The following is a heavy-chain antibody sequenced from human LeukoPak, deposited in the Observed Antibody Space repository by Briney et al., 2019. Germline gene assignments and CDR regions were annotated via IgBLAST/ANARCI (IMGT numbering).Heavy chain of an antibody. V-gene: IGHV4-59*01. CDR2: IHYSGST. D-gene: IGHD6-13*01. CDR3: AREVAAAGLDY. J-gene: IGHJ4*02. Sequence: SETLSLTCTVSGGSISSYYWSWIRQPPGKGLEWIGYIHYSGSTNYNPSLKSRVTISVDTSKNQFSLKLSSVTAADTAVYYCAREVAAAGLDYWGQGTLVTVSS. CDR1: GGSISSYY.